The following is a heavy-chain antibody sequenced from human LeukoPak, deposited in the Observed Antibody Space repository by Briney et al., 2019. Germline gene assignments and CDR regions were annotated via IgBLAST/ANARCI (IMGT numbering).Heavy chain of an antibody. J-gene: IGHJ4*02. CDR2: ISYDGSNK. D-gene: IGHD3-10*01. CDR1: GFTFSSHA. V-gene: IGHV3-30*04. Sequence: GGSLRLSCAASGFTFSSHAMHWVRQAPGKGLEWVAVISYDGSNKYYADSVKGRFTISRDNSKNTLYLQMNSLRAADTAVYYCARGPHYYYGSGGDPTYYFDYWGQGTLVTVSS. CDR3: ARGPHYYYGSGGDPTYYFDY.